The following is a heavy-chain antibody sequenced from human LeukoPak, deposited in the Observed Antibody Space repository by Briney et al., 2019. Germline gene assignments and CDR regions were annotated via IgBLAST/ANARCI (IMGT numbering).Heavy chain of an antibody. V-gene: IGHV3-23*01. D-gene: IGHD3-22*01. CDR3: ARLKVVATGDAFDI. Sequence: GGSLRLSCAASGFTFSSYAMRWVRQTPGKGLEGVSAISGSGASTYYADSEKGRFTVSRDNSKNTLYLQMNTLRAEDTAVYYCARLKVVATGDAFDIWGQGTMVTVSS. CDR2: ISGSGAST. CDR1: GFTFSSYA. J-gene: IGHJ3*02.